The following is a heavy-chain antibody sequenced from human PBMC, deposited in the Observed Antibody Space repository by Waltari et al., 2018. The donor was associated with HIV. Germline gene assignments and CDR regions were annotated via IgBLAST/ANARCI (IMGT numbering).Heavy chain of an antibody. CDR3: ARDRSYDGLGMVV. V-gene: IGHV3-53*01. Sequence: EAQLVESGGGLIQPGGSLRLSCAASGFSVSSTYMSWVRQAPGKVLGWSAIIYSGGSTYYADSVKGRCTISRDASDNTWHLQMNSLRVDDTAVYFWARDRSYDGLGMVVWGQGTTVIVS. D-gene: IGHD3-3*01. CDR1: GFSVSSTY. CDR2: IYSGGST. J-gene: IGHJ6*02.